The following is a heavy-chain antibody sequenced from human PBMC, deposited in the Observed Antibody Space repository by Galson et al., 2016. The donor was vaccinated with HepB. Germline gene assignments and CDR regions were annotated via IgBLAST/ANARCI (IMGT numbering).Heavy chain of an antibody. Sequence: SVKVSCKASGYTFTSYAIIWARQVPGQGLEWMGWISGNSGNTDYAQKFQGRLIMTTDTSTSTAYMELRSLTSDDTAVYYCARVIAAPGVGWLDPWGQGTLVIVSS. D-gene: IGHD6-13*01. CDR1: GYTFTSYA. J-gene: IGHJ5*02. CDR3: ARVIAAPGVGWLDP. V-gene: IGHV1-18*01. CDR2: ISGNSGNT.